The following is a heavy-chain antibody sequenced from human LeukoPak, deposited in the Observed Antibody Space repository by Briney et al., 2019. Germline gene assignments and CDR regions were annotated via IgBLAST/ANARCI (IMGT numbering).Heavy chain of an antibody. CDR1: GFTFSDYY. CDR3: ARYSGYSSSWHYYYYYGMDV. J-gene: IGHJ6*02. Sequence: PGGSLRLSCAASGFTFSDYYMSWIRQAPGKGLEWVSYISSSSSYTNYADSVKGRFTISRDNAKNSLYLQMNSLRAEDTAVDYCARYSGYSSSWHYYYYYGMDVWGQGTTVTVSS. D-gene: IGHD6-13*01. V-gene: IGHV3-11*06. CDR2: ISSSSSYT.